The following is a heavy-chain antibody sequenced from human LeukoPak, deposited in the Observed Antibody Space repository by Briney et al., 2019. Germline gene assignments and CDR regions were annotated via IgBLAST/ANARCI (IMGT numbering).Heavy chain of an antibody. CDR3: ARDYYDSSDYGSFDY. D-gene: IGHD3-22*01. Sequence: ASVKVACKTSGYTFTAYYMHWVRQAPGQGLEWMGWINPNSGGTNYAQKFQGRVTMTRDTSISTAYMELSRLRSDDTAVFYCARDYYDSSDYGSFDYWGQGTLVTVSS. CDR1: GYTFTAYY. J-gene: IGHJ4*02. V-gene: IGHV1-2*02. CDR2: INPNSGGT.